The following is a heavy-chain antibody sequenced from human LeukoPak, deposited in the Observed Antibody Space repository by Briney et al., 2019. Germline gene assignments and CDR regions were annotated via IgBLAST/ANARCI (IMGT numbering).Heavy chain of an antibody. V-gene: IGHV3-66*04. CDR1: GFTFSNVW. Sequence: GGSLRLSCEASGFTFSNVWMSWVRQAPGKGLEWVPVIDSGGRTSYADSVKGRFSISRDNFKNTLYLQMNSLRVEDTAVYYCARLVVVPVAAKYDYWGQGTLVTVSS. CDR2: IDSGGRT. D-gene: IGHD2-2*01. J-gene: IGHJ4*02. CDR3: ARLVVVPVAAKYDY.